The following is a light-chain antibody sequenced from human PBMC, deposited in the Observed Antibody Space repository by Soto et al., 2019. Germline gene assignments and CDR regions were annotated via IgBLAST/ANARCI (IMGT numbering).Light chain of an antibody. Sequence: QSAMTQPASVSGSPGQSITISCTGTSSDVGGYNYVSWYQQHPGKAPKLMIYDVSNRPSGVSDRFSGSKSGNTASLTISGLQAEDEADYYCSSYTSSRNHVVFGGGTKLPVL. V-gene: IGLV2-14*01. CDR1: SSDVGGYNY. J-gene: IGLJ2*01. CDR3: SSYTSSRNHVV. CDR2: DVS.